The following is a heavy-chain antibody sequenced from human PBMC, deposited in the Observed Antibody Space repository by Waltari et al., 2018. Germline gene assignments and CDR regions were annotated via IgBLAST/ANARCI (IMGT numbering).Heavy chain of an antibody. J-gene: IGHJ6*02. Sequence: EVQLVESGGHLIQPGGSLRLSCAASSLNVGSYYMTWVRQAPGKGLEWVSILYHAGNTYYADSVKGRFTFSRDNSKNTLYLQMNSLRAEDTAVYYCARGNTKYGMDVWGQGTTVTVSS. CDR2: LYHAGNT. CDR3: ARGNTKYGMDV. D-gene: IGHD3-10*01. CDR1: SLNVGSYY. V-gene: IGHV3-53*01.